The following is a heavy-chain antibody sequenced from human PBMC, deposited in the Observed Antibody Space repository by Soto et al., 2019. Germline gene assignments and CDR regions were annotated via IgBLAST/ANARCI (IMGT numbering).Heavy chain of an antibody. CDR2: ISYDGSNK. D-gene: IGHD2-8*02. CDR1: GFTFGSYG. V-gene: IGHV3-30*18. CDR3: ANIRNVVYAHNAY. J-gene: IGHJ4*02. Sequence: GGSLRLSCAASGFTFGSYGMHWVRQAPGKGLEWVAVISYDGSNKYYADSVRGRFAISRDNSNNMLYLQMNSLRAEDTAVYYCANIRNVVYAHNAYWGQGTLVTVSS.